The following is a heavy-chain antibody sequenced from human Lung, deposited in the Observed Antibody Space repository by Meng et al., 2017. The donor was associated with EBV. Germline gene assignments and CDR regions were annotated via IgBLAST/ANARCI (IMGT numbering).Heavy chain of an antibody. D-gene: IGHD1-26*01. CDR1: GYTFNNYG. CDR2: ISAYNGNT. CDR3: ARVEVGITSGDY. Sequence: QVQVGQSGAEVKKPGASVKVACKASGYTFNNYGITGVRQAPGQGLEWMGWISAYNGNTNYAQTLQGRLTMTTDTSTSTAYMELRSLRSDDTAVYYCARVEVGITSGDYWGQGTLVTVSS. V-gene: IGHV1-18*01. J-gene: IGHJ4*02.